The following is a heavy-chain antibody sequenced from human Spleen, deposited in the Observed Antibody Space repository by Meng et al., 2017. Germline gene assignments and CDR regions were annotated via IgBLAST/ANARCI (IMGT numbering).Heavy chain of an antibody. CDR2: IYYSGST. V-gene: IGHV4-59*01. Sequence: GSLRLSCTVSGGSISSYYWSWIRQPPGKGLEWIGYIYYSGSTNYNPSLKSRVTISVDTSKNQFSLKLSSVTAADTAVYYCASTPGYSYGDYYYYYGMDVWGQGTTVTVSS. CDR1: GGSISSYY. CDR3: ASTPGYSYGDYYYYYGMDV. J-gene: IGHJ6*02. D-gene: IGHD5-18*01.